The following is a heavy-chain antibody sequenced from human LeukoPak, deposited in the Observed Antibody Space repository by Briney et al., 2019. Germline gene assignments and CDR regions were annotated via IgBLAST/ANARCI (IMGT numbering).Heavy chain of an antibody. D-gene: IGHD3-16*01. CDR3: AKDFPGGY. Sequence: GGSLRLSCAASGFTFSSYSMNWVRQAPGMGLEWVSSISSSSSYIYYADSVKGRFTISRDNSKNTLYLQMNSLRAEDTAVYYCAKDFPGGYWGQGTLVTVSS. CDR2: ISSSSSYI. V-gene: IGHV3-21*04. J-gene: IGHJ4*02. CDR1: GFTFSSYS.